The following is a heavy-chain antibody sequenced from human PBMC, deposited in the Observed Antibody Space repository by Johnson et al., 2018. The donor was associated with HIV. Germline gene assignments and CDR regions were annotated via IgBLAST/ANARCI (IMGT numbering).Heavy chain of an antibody. CDR3: ASSRDGYKGDNAFDI. D-gene: IGHD5-24*01. CDR1: GFTFSSYA. J-gene: IGHJ3*02. Sequence: QVQLVESGGGVVQPGRSLRLSCAASGFTFSSYAMHWVRQAPGKGLEWVAVISYDGSNKYYADSVKGRFTVSRDNSKNTLYLQINSLRAEDTALYYCASSRDGYKGDNAFDIWGQGTMVTVSS. V-gene: IGHV3-30-3*01. CDR2: ISYDGSNK.